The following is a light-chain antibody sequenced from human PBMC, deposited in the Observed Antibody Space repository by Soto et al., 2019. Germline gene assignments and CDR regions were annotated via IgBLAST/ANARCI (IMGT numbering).Light chain of an antibody. CDR1: QSVTTK. J-gene: IGKJ5*01. V-gene: IGKV3-20*01. CDR2: GAS. CDR3: QQYGGSPIT. Sequence: ENVLTQSRDTLSLTPGDRAPLSCRASQSVTTKLAWYQHKPGQAPRLLISGASSRASGVPDRFSGSGSETDFTLIISRLQPEDFALYYCQQYGGSPITFGQGRRLEIK.